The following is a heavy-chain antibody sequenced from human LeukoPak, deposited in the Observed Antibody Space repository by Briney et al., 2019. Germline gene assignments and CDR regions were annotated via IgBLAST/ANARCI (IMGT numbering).Heavy chain of an antibody. J-gene: IGHJ4*02. CDR3: ARVFDFWSGYKVNYYFDY. Sequence: SETLSLTCTVSGYSIGSGYYWGWIRQPPGKGLEWIGSIYHSGSTYYNPSLKSRVTISVDTSKNQFSLKLSSVTAADTAVYYCARVFDFWSGYKVNYYFDYWGQGTLVTVSS. CDR1: GYSIGSGYY. V-gene: IGHV4-38-2*02. D-gene: IGHD3-3*01. CDR2: IYHSGST.